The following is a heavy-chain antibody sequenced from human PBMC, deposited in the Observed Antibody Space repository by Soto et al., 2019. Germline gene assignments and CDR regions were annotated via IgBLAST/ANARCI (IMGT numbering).Heavy chain of an antibody. CDR2: INPNSGGT. D-gene: IGHD3-16*02. CDR1: GYTFTGYY. CDR3: ARDRNTRSYRDKGFDYYGMDV. V-gene: IGHV1-2*04. Sequence: ASVKVSCKASGYTFTGYYMHWVRQAPGQGLEWMGWINPNSGGTNYAQKFQGWVTMTRDTSISTAYMELSRLRSDDTAVYYCARDRNTRSYRDKGFDYYGMDVWGQGTTVTVSS. J-gene: IGHJ6*02.